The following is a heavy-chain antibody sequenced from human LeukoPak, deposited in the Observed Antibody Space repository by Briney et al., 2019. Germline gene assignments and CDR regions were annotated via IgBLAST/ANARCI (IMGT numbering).Heavy chain of an antibody. D-gene: IGHD2-15*01. J-gene: IGHJ4*01. Sequence: GGSLRLSCAASGFTFRNYGMSWVRQAPGKGLEWVSAISVSGANTYYPDSVNGLFTICRDNSKNTLNLQMNSLRAEDTALYYCAKGGGQTHQEGIDDWGQGTLVTVSS. CDR3: AKGGGQTHQEGIDD. CDR2: ISVSGANT. V-gene: IGHV3-23*01. CDR1: GFTFRNYG.